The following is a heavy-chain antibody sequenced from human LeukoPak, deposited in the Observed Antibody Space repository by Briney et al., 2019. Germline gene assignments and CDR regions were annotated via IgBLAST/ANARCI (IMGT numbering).Heavy chain of an antibody. V-gene: IGHV3-64*02. J-gene: IGHJ4*02. Sequence: GGSLRLSCAASGFIFGNYGMHWVRQAPGRGLEFVSRISSNGGTTYYADSLKGRFTISRDNSKNTVYLQMASLRPEDTAVYYCAKDQTYSSGWFDYWGQGTLVTVSS. D-gene: IGHD6-19*01. CDR3: AKDQTYSSGWFDY. CDR1: GFIFGNYG. CDR2: ISSNGGTT.